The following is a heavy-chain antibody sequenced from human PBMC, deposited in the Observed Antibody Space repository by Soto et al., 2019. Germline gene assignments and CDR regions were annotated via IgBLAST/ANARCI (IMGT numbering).Heavy chain of an antibody. Sequence: GSGPTLVNPTQTLTLTCTFSGFSLSTSGMCVSWIRQPPGKALEWLALIDWDDDKYYSTSLKTRLTISKDTSKNQVVLTMTNMDPVDTATYYCARALTDRMTPPHFDYWGQGTLVTVSS. V-gene: IGHV2-70*01. CDR1: GFSLSTSGMC. D-gene: IGHD2-15*01. CDR2: IDWDDDK. J-gene: IGHJ4*02. CDR3: ARALTDRMTPPHFDY.